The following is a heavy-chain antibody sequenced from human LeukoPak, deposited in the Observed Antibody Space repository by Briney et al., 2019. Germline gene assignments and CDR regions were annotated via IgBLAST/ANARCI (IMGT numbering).Heavy chain of an antibody. CDR2: INPNRGGT. CDR1: GYTFTGYY. CDR3: AREVDTAMVTHFDY. Sequence: EASVNVSCRASGYTFTGYYMHWVRQAPGQGLEWMGWINPNRGGTNYAQRLQGGVTITRDTSIRTAYMALSGLRSDDTAVYYCAREVDTAMVTHFDYWGEGALVTVCS. J-gene: IGHJ4*02. V-gene: IGHV1-2*02. D-gene: IGHD5-18*01.